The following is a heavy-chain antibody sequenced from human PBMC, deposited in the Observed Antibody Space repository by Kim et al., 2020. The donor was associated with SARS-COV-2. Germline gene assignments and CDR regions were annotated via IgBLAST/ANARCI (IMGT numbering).Heavy chain of an antibody. V-gene: IGHV5-51*01. Sequence: GESLKISCKASGYIFTRYWIGWVRQMSGKGLQWVGHIYPGDSDTRYSPSFRGQVTILADKSVSTAYLLWSSLKASDTAMYYCARHGTGTTDAFDIWGQGTMVTVSS. CDR2: IYPGDSDT. CDR3: ARHGTGTTDAFDI. J-gene: IGHJ3*02. D-gene: IGHD1-7*01. CDR1: GYIFTRYW.